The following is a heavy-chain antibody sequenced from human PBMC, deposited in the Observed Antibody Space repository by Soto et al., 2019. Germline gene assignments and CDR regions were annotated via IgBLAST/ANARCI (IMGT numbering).Heavy chain of an antibody. CDR1: GGSFSSGGYY. CDR2: IYYSGST. D-gene: IGHD2-8*02. Sequence: QLQLQESGPGLVKPSQTLSLACTVSGGSFSSGGYYWSWIRQLPGKGLEWIGYIYYSGSTYYNPSLKSRFTISLATSKNQFSLKLSPVTAADTAVYYCARATSFSGHHGYWGQGTLVTVSS. CDR3: ARATSFSGHHGY. J-gene: IGHJ4*02. V-gene: IGHV4-31*03.